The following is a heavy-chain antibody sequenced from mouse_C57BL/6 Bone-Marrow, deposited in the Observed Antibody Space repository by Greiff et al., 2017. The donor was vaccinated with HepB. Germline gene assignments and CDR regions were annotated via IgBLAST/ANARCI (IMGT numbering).Heavy chain of an antibody. CDR2: IDPSDSYT. J-gene: IGHJ1*03. D-gene: IGHD1-1*01. CDR3: ASYYYGSSFYWYFDV. CDR1: GYTFTSYW. Sequence: VKLQQSGAELVRPGTSVKLSCKASGYTFTSYWMHWVKQRPGQGLEWIGVIDPSDSYTNYKQKFKGKATLTVDTSSSTAYMQLSSLTSEDSAVYYCASYYYGSSFYWYFDVWGTGTTVTVSS. V-gene: IGHV1-59*01.